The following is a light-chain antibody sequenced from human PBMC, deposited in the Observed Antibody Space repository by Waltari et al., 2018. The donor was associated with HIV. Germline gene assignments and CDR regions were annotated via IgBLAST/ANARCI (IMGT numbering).Light chain of an antibody. V-gene: IGLV1-40*01. CDR1: SSIIVAGYG. CDR3: QSFDNSLSGGSYV. Sequence: QSVLTQPPSVSGAPGQRVTISCTGGSSIIVAGYGVHGSKQIPGTAPTLLIYVNNNRPSGVPDRFSGSTSGTSASLAITGLQADDEAEYYSQSFDNSLSGGSYVFETGTKVSVL. CDR2: VNN. J-gene: IGLJ1*01.